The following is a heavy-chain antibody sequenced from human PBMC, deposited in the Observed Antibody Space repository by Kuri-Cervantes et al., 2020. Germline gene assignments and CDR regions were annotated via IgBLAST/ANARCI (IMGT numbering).Heavy chain of an antibody. J-gene: IGHJ5*02. CDR2: MNPNSGNT. D-gene: IGHD6-13*01. CDR3: ARQVSSWYWFDP. CDR1: GYTFTSYD. V-gene: IGHV1-8*02. Sequence: ASVKVSCKASGYTFTSYDINWVRQATGQGLAWMGWMNPNSGNTDYAQKFQGRVTMTRNTSISTAYMELSSLRSEDTAVYYCARQVSSWYWFDPWGQGTLVTVSS.